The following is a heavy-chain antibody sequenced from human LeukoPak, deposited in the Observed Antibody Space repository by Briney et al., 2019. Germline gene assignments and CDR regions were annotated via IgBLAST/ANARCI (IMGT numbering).Heavy chain of an antibody. V-gene: IGHV3-33*01. Sequence: PGGSLRLSCAASGFTFSSYGMHWVRQAPGKGLEWVAVIWYDGSNKYYADSVKGRFTISRDNSKNTLYLQMNSLRAEGTAVYYCARGPITMVRGVIIEYFDYWGQGTLVTVSS. CDR2: IWYDGSNK. J-gene: IGHJ4*02. CDR3: ARGPITMVRGVIIEYFDY. CDR1: GFTFSSYG. D-gene: IGHD3-10*01.